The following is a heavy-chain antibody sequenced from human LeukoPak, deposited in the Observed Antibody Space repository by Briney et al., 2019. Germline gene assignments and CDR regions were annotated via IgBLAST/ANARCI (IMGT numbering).Heavy chain of an antibody. D-gene: IGHD2-21*02. CDR1: GGSISSYY. CDR3: AMHCGGDCHTPVY. Sequence: SETLSLTCTVSGGSISSYYWSWIRQPPGKGLEWIGYIYTSGSTNYNPSLKSRVTISVDTSKNQFSLKLSSVTAADTAVYYCAMHCGGDCHTPVYWGQGTLVTVSS. CDR2: IYTSGST. J-gene: IGHJ4*02. V-gene: IGHV4-4*09.